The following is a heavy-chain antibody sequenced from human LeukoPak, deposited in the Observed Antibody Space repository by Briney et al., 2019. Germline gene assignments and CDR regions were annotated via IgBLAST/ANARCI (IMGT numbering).Heavy chain of an antibody. J-gene: IGHJ6*03. CDR3: AQARGMSRYYYMDV. CDR1: GFTFSSYA. D-gene: IGHD6-13*01. CDR2: ISGSASST. Sequence: GGSLRLSCAASGFTFSSYAMSWVRQAPGKGLEWVSAISGSASSTYYADSVKGRFTISRDNSKSTLNLQMNSLRAEDTAVYYCAQARGMSRYYYMDVWGKGTTVTVSS. V-gene: IGHV3-23*01.